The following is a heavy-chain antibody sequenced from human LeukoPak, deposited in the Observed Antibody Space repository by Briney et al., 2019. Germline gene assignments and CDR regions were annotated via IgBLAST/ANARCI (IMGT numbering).Heavy chain of an antibody. CDR2: ISWNRGII. V-gene: IGHV3-9*01. CDR3: AKDADYEILTGYYRD. J-gene: IGHJ4*02. D-gene: IGHD3-9*01. Sequence: PGGSLRLSCAASGFTFDDYAMHGVRQARGRGLVWVSVISWNRGIIGYPDSLRGRFTISRDNAKNSLYQQMNSLRAEDTAFYYCAKDADYEILTGYYRDWGQGTLVTVSS. CDR1: GFTFDDYA.